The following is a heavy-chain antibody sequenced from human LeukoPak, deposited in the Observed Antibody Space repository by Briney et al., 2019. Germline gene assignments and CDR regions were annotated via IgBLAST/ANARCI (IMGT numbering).Heavy chain of an antibody. V-gene: IGHV3-30*04. CDR3: ARDPNMYYFDY. Sequence: GGSLRLSCAASGFTFSSYATHWVRQAPGKGLEWVAVISYDGSDKYYADSVKGRFTISRDNSKNTLYLQMNSLRAEDTAVYYCARDPNMYYFDYWGQGTLVTVSS. CDR1: GFTFSSYA. D-gene: IGHD2/OR15-2a*01. J-gene: IGHJ4*02. CDR2: ISYDGSDK.